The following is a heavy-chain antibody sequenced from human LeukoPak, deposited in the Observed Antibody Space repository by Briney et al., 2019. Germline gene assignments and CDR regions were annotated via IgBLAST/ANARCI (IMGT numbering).Heavy chain of an antibody. D-gene: IGHD3-22*01. J-gene: IGHJ3*02. CDR3: ASEYKYDSSGANAFDI. Sequence: PGASVKVSCKASGYTFTGHYIHWVRQAPGQGLEWMGWIHPNTGGTKYAQKFRGRVTMTRDTSSSTAYMELSSLRSADTAVYYCASEYKYDSSGANAFDIWGQGTMVTVSS. CDR1: GYTFTGHY. CDR2: IHPNTGGT. V-gene: IGHV1-2*02.